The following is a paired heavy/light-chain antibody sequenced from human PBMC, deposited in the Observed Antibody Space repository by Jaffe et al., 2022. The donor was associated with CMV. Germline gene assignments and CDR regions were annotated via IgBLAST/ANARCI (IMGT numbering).Heavy chain of an antibody. CDR2: IYTSGNT. CDR3: ARETPSFDY. J-gene: IGHJ4*02. V-gene: IGHV4-4*07. CDR1: GGSISDYS. Sequence: QVQLQESGPGLVRPSETLSLTCTVSGGSISDYSWSWIRQPAGKGLEWIGRIYTSGNTNYNPSLKSRVTMSLDTSKSHFSLQLTSVTAADTAVYYCARETPSFDYWGQGTLVTVSS.
Light chain of an antibody. CDR1: QSISDW. J-gene: IGKJ3*01. V-gene: IGKV1-5*03. Sequence: DIQMTQSPSTLSASVGDRVTITCRASQSISDWLAWYQQKPGKAPKLLIYRASSLESGVPSRFSGSGSGTEFTLTISSLQPDDFASYYCQQYNSYPRTFGPGTKVDI. CDR3: QQYNSYPRT. CDR2: RAS.